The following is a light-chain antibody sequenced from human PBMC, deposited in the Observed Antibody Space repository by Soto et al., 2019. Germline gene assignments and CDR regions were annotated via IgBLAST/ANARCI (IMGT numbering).Light chain of an antibody. Sequence: DIQMTQSPSSVSASVGDRVTITCRASQNIYSWLAWYQQTPGKAPKLLMYAAASLESGGPSRFSGSGYGTDFTLTISSLKPEDSANDYCQQANAFPLTFGQGTKVEIK. CDR2: AAA. CDR3: QQANAFPLT. CDR1: QNIYSW. J-gene: IGKJ1*01. V-gene: IGKV1-12*01.